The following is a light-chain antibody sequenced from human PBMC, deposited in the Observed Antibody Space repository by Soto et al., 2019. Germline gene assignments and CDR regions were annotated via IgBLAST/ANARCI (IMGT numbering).Light chain of an antibody. Sequence: QSALTQPASVSGSPGQSIAISCTGTSTDVGGFNHVSWYQQHPGEAPKLLIYDVNNRPSGVSDRFSGSKSGNTASLTISGLQADDEADYYCSSYSTISTVAFGGGTKVTVL. CDR1: STDVGGFNH. CDR2: DVN. J-gene: IGLJ2*01. CDR3: SSYSTISTVA. V-gene: IGLV2-14*03.